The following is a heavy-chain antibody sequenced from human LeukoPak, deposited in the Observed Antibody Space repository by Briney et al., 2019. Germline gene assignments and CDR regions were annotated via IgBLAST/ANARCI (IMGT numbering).Heavy chain of an antibody. CDR1: GGSISSSSYY. J-gene: IGHJ3*02. CDR2: IYYSGST. CDR3: HTPLTLTRLPALYGLHAFDI. Sequence: PSETLSLTCTVSGGSISSSSYYWGWIRQPPGKGLEWIGSIYYSGSTYYNPSLKSRVTISVDTSKNQFSLKLSSVTAADTAVHYCHTPLTLTRLPALYGLHAFDISGQGTMVTVSS. V-gene: IGHV4-39*01. D-gene: IGHD2-15*01.